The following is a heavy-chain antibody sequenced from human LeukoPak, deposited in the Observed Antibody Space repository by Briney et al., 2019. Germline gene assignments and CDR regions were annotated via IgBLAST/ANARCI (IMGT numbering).Heavy chain of an antibody. D-gene: IGHD5-12*01. Sequence: PGGSLRLSCAASGFTFSSYAMSWVRQAPGKGLEWVSGISGSGGSTYYTDSVKGRFTISRDNSKNTMYLQMNSLRAEDTAVYYCAQDRAWIEFYFWGQGTLVTVSS. CDR2: ISGSGGST. J-gene: IGHJ4*02. CDR3: AQDRAWIEFYF. V-gene: IGHV3-23*01. CDR1: GFTFSSYA.